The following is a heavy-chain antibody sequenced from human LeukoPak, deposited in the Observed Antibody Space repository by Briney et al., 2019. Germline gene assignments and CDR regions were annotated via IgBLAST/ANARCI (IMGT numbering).Heavy chain of an antibody. D-gene: IGHD5-12*01. Sequence: SQTLSLTCTVSGGSISSGGYYWSWIRQHPGKGLEWIGYIYYSGSIYYNPSLKSRVTISVDTSKNQFSLKLSSVTAADTAVYYCARDKGSGPKNDAFDIWGQGTMVTVSS. V-gene: IGHV4-31*03. CDR1: GGSISSGGYY. J-gene: IGHJ3*02. CDR2: IYYSGSI. CDR3: ARDKGSGPKNDAFDI.